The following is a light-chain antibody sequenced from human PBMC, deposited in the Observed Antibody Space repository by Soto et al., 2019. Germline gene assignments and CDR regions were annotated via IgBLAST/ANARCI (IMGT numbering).Light chain of an antibody. J-gene: IGLJ3*02. CDR1: SSDIGTYNY. CDR3: AVWDVSLTAWV. CDR2: EVS. V-gene: IGLV2-8*01. Sequence: QSALTQPPSASGSPGQSVTISCTGTSSDIGTYNYVSWYQQRPGRAPKLMIYEVSQRPSGVPNRFSGSKSANTASLTVSGLQAEDEADYYCAVWDVSLTAWVFGGGTKLTVL.